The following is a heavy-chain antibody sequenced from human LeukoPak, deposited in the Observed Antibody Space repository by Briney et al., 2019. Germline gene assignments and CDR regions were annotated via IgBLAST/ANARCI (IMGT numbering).Heavy chain of an antibody. J-gene: IGHJ4*02. CDR2: INSDGSST. V-gene: IGHV3-74*01. CDR3: ARANTYYYDSSGYSVDY. CDR1: GFTFSSYW. Sequence: GGSLRLSCAASGFTFSSYWMHWVRHAPGKGLVWVSRINSDGSSTSYADSVKGRFTISRDNAKNTLYLQMNSLRAEDTAVYYCARANTYYYDSSGYSVDYWGQGTLVTVSS. D-gene: IGHD3-22*01.